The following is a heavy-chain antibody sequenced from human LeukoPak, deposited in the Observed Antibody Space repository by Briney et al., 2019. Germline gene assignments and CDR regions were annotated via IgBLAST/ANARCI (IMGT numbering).Heavy chain of an antibody. V-gene: IGHV3-30*18. CDR3: AKDSGELLYGDAFDT. Sequence: PGRSLRLSCAASGFIFRTYGMHWVRQAPGKGLEWVAVMSYDGSTKYYGDPVKGRFTISRDNSKNMLYLQMNSLRAEDTAVYYCAKDSGELLYGDAFDTWGQGTMVRVSS. D-gene: IGHD3-10*01. CDR1: GFIFRTYG. J-gene: IGHJ3*02. CDR2: MSYDGSTK.